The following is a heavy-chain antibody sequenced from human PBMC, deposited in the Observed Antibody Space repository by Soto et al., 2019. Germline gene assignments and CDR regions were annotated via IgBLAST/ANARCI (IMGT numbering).Heavy chain of an antibody. CDR1: GFTFISHA. Sequence: GGSLRLSCAVSGFTFISHAMTFVRQAPGTGLEWVSTIDHVGANTHYADSVKGRFTISRDNSRNTVYLQMSSLRAADTALYFCVSWVSEHFDFWGQGTPVTVSS. CDR3: VSWVSEHFDF. V-gene: IGHV3-23*01. CDR2: IDHVGANT. J-gene: IGHJ4*02. D-gene: IGHD3-16*01.